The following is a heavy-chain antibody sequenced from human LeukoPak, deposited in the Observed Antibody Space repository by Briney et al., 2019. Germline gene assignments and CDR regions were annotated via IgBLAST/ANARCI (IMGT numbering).Heavy chain of an antibody. CDR1: GFTFDDYA. CDR2: ISCNSGRI. Sequence: PGGSLRLSCAAGGFTFDDYAMHWVRPAPGKGLEWVSGISCNSGRIGYADSVRGRFSISRDNAKNFLHLQMNSLRAEDTALYYCAKDGGRYYGSWSTYYYGMDVWGEGTTVTVSS. V-gene: IGHV3-9*01. CDR3: AKDGGRYYGSWSTYYYGMDV. D-gene: IGHD3-10*01. J-gene: IGHJ6*04.